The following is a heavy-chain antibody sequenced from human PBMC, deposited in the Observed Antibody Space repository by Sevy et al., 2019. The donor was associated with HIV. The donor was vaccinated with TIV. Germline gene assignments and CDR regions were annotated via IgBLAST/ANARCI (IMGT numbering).Heavy chain of an antibody. CDR2: INSDSGVT. Sequence: ASVKVSCKASGYIFTDYYIHWVRQAPGQGLEWMAWINSDSGVTNYAHRFQGEVTVTRDPSLSTAYLELTNLKSNDTAIYYCARLTTQPTSDLYGLDVWGQGTTVTVSS. CDR3: ARLTTQPTSDLYGLDV. D-gene: IGHD4-17*01. J-gene: IGHJ6*02. V-gene: IGHV1-2*07. CDR1: GYIFTDYY.